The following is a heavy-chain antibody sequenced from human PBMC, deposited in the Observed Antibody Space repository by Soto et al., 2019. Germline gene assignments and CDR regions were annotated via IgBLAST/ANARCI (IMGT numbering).Heavy chain of an antibody. Sequence: SETLSLTCTVSGGSISSGDYYWSWIRQPPGKGLEWIGYIYYSGSTYYNPSLESRVTISVDTSKNQFSLNLSSVTAADTAVYYCAVYSSIRFDYWGQGTLVTVSS. J-gene: IGHJ4*02. D-gene: IGHD6-13*01. CDR2: IYYSGST. CDR1: GGSISSGDYY. CDR3: AVYSSIRFDY. V-gene: IGHV4-30-4*01.